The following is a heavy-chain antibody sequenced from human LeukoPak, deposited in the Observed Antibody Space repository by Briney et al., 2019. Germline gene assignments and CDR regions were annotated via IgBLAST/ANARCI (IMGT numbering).Heavy chain of an antibody. CDR3: AARRGAAAGTDYFDD. D-gene: IGHD6-13*01. CDR2: IRWKSGSI. J-gene: IGHJ4*02. V-gene: IGHV3-9*03. CDR1: GFSFDDYA. Sequence: GGSLRLSCVASGFSFDDYAINWVRRAPGKDLEWVSGIRWKSGSIAYADSVKGRFTISRDNAKNSLYLQMNSLRVEDMALYYCAARRGAAAGTDYFDDWGQGTLVTVSS.